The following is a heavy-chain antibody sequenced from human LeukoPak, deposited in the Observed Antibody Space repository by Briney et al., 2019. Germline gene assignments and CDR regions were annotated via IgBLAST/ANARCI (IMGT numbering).Heavy chain of an antibody. CDR1: GFTVSSNY. CDR2: IYSGGST. J-gene: IGHJ4*02. Sequence: PGGSLGLSCAASGFTVSSNYMSWVRQAPGKGLEWVSVIYSGGSTYYADSVKGRFTISRDNSKNTLYLQMNSLRAEDTAVYYCARPNSSGWYLDYWGQGTLVTVSS. V-gene: IGHV3-53*01. CDR3: ARPNSSGWYLDY. D-gene: IGHD6-19*01.